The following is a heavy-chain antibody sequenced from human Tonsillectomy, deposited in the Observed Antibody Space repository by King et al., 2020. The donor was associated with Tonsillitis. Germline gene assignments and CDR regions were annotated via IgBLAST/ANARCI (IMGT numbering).Heavy chain of an antibody. CDR2: TRNKANSYTT. Sequence: VQLVESGGGLVQPGGSLRLSCAVSGFTFSDHYIDWVRQAPGKGLEWVGRTRNKANSYTTEYAASVKGRFTISRDDSKKSVYLQMNSLKTEDTAGYYCAHSRGYYDYDELDIWGQGTMVTVS. D-gene: IGHD3-22*01. CDR1: GFTFSDHY. V-gene: IGHV3-72*01. CDR3: AHSRGYYDYDELDI. J-gene: IGHJ3*02.